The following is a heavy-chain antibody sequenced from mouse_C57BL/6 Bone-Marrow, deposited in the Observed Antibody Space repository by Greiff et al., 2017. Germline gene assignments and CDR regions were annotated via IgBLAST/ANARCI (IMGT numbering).Heavy chain of an antibody. CDR1: GYTFTSYG. CDR3: ARSYPWYFDV. D-gene: IGHD2-10*01. Sequence: VQLQQSGAELARPGASVKLSCKASGYTFTSYGISWVKQRTGQGLEWIGEIYPRSGNTYYNEKFKGKATLTADKSSSTAYMRLRSLTSEDSAVYFCARSYPWYFDVWGTGTTVTVSS. J-gene: IGHJ1*03. CDR2: IYPRSGNT. V-gene: IGHV1-81*01.